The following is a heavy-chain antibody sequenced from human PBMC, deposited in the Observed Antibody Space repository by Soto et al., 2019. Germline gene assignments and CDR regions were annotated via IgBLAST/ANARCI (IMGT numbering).Heavy chain of an antibody. CDR1: GDSVRNTNYY. Sequence: QVQLQESGPGLVKPSETLSLTCTVSGDSVRNTNYYWSWIRQPPGKGLEWIGRIYTSGSTNYNPSLKSRVTMSVDTSKNQFSLKLSSVTAADTAVYYCARERPVSGMDVWDQGTTVTVSS. CDR3: ARERPVSGMDV. V-gene: IGHV4-61*01. CDR2: IYTSGST. J-gene: IGHJ6*02.